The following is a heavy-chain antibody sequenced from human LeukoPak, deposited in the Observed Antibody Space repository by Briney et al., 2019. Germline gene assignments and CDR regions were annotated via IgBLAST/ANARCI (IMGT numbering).Heavy chain of an antibody. Sequence: ASVKVSCKASGYTFTSYDINWVRQATGQGLERMGWMNPNSGNTGYAQKFQGRVTITRNTSISTAYMELSSLRSEDTAVYYCARTGVVWKDYSKGMEGGTYYYYYYMDVWGKGTTVTVSS. V-gene: IGHV1-8*03. D-gene: IGHD4-11*01. J-gene: IGHJ6*03. CDR3: ARTGVVWKDYSKGMEGGTYYYYYYMDV. CDR1: GYTFTSYD. CDR2: MNPNSGNT.